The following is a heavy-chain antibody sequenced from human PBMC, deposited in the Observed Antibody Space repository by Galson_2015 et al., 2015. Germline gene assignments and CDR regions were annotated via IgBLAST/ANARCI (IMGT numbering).Heavy chain of an antibody. CDR1: GFTFSSYG. V-gene: IGHV3-33*01. Sequence: SLRLSCAASGFTFSSYGMHWVRQAPGKGLEWVAVTWFDGTNKHYTDSVKGRFTISRDNSKNTLYLQMNSLRAEDTAVYYCASGKVAAAPDYWGQGTLVTVSS. J-gene: IGHJ4*02. CDR2: TWFDGTNK. CDR3: ASGKVAAAPDY. D-gene: IGHD2-2*01.